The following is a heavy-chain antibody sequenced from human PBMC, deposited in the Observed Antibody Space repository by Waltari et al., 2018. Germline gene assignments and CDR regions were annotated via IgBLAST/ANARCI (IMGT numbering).Heavy chain of an antibody. D-gene: IGHD6-13*01. V-gene: IGHV1-69*08. J-gene: IGHJ5*02. CDR3: ASSGIGSSSWYGGVDP. Sequence: QVQLVQSGAEVKKPGSSVKVSCKASGGTFSSYAISWVRQAPGQGLEWMGRIIPIFGTANYAQKSKGRVTITADKSTSTAYMELSSLRSEDTAVYYCASSGIGSSSWYGGVDPWGQGTLVTVSS. CDR2: IIPIFGTA. CDR1: GGTFSSYA.